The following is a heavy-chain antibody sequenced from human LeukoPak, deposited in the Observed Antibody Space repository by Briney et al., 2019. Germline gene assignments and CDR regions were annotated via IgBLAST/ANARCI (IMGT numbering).Heavy chain of an antibody. CDR1: GYTFTGYY. CDR3: ARVYRVWFGETSTIYYYYGMDV. Sequence: ASVKVSCKASGYTFTGYYMHWVRQAPGQGLEWMGWINPNSGGTNYAQKFQGRVTMTRDTSISTAYMELSRLRSDDTAVYYCARVYRVWFGETSTIYYYYGMDVWGQGTTVTVSS. CDR2: INPNSGGT. J-gene: IGHJ6*02. D-gene: IGHD3-10*01. V-gene: IGHV1-2*02.